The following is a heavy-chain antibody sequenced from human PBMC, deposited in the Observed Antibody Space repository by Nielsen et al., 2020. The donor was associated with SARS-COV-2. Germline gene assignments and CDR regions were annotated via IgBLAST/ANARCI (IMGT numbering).Heavy chain of an antibody. CDR1: GESFSDNK. D-gene: IGHD3-10*01. V-gene: IGHV4-34*01. CDR2: IDHSGST. J-gene: IGHJ4*02. Sequence: SETLSLTCAVYGESFSDNKWNWVRQPPGKGLEWIGEIDHSGSTSYNPSLKSRVTMSVDTSKNQFSLTLNSVTAADTAVYYCARRGYYGSGSHFDYWGQGTLVTVSS. CDR3: ARRGYYGSGSHFDY.